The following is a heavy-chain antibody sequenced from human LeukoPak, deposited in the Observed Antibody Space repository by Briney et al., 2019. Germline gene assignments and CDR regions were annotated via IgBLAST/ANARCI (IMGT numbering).Heavy chain of an antibody. CDR3: AALAAYYYYGMDV. Sequence: SQTLSLTCAVSGGSISSGGYSWSWIRQPPGKGLEWIGYIYHSGSTYYNPSLKSRVTISVDTSKNQFSLKLSSVTAADTAVYYCAALAAYYYYGMDVWGQGTTVTVSS. D-gene: IGHD6-6*01. CDR1: GGSISSGGYS. J-gene: IGHJ6*02. CDR2: IYHSGST. V-gene: IGHV4-30-2*01.